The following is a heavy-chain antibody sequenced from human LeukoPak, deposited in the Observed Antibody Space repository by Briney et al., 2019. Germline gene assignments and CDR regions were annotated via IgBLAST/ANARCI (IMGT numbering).Heavy chain of an antibody. CDR2: ISGSGGST. D-gene: IGHD3-22*01. V-gene: IGHV3-23*01. CDR1: GFTFSSYA. Sequence: GGSLRLSCAASGFTFSSYAMSWVRQAPGQGLEWVSAISGSGGSTYYADSVKGRFTISRDNSKNTLYLQLNSLRAEDTAVYYCAKSVVVVIPIPYFDYWGPEALVTVST. J-gene: IGHJ4*02. CDR3: AKSVVVVIPIPYFDY.